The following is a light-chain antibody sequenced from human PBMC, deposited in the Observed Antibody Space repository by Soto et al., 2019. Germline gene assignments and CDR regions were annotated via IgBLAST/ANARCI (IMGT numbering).Light chain of an antibody. V-gene: IGKV1-9*01. CDR1: QDIAIY. J-gene: IGKJ4*01. CDR2: AAS. CDR3: QQLRMYPST. Sequence: IQLTRSPSSLSASVGDRVTTTCRASQDIAIYLAWYQQKKGEAPKMLIYAASTLYGGVPSRFRGSGSGTDFALTLTRLQAEDFETYYCQQLRMYPSTFGGGTKVDIK.